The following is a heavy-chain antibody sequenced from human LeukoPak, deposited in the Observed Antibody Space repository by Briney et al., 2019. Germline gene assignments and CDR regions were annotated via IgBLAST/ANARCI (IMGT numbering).Heavy chain of an antibody. D-gene: IGHD3-10*01. CDR1: GGTFSSYA. J-gene: IGHJ4*02. CDR2: ITPIFGTA. Sequence: ASVKVSCQASGGTFSSYAISWVRQAPGQGLEWMGGITPIFGTANYAQKFQGRVTITADESTSTAYMELSSLRSEDTAVYYCARDNSMVRGVPDTFDYWGQGTLVTVSS. V-gene: IGHV1-69*13. CDR3: ARDNSMVRGVPDTFDY.